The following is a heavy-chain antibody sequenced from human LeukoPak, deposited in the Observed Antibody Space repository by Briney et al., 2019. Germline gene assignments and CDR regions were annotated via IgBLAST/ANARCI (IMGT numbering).Heavy chain of an antibody. CDR2: ISGSGGST. Sequence: GGSLRLSCAASGFTFSSYAMSWVRQAPGKGLEWVSAISGSGGSTYYADSVKGRFTISRDNSKNTLYLQMNSLRAEDTAVYYCAEGPTLGYLHGWCGGFGFLGQGNLVTVSS. CDR1: GFTFSSYA. V-gene: IGHV3-23*01. D-gene: IGHD2-21*01. CDR3: AEGPTLGYLHGWCGGFGF. J-gene: IGHJ4*01.